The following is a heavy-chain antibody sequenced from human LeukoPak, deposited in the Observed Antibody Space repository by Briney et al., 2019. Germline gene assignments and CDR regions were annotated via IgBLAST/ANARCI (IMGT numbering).Heavy chain of an antibody. CDR1: GYTFTYYG. Sequence: ASVKVSCKASGYTFTYYGISWVRQAPGQGLEWMGWISAYNGNTNYAQKLQGRVTMTTDTSTNTAYMELRSLRSDDTAVYYCAGVRGGPRYSSHAFDIWGQGTMVTVSS. CDR2: ISAYNGNT. D-gene: IGHD6-19*01. V-gene: IGHV1-18*01. CDR3: AGVRGGPRYSSHAFDI. J-gene: IGHJ3*02.